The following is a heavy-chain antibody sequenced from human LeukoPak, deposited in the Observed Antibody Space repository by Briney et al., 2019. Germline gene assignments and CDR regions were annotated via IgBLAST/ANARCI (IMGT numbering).Heavy chain of an antibody. V-gene: IGHV4-34*01. CDR1: GGSFSGYY. J-gene: IGHJ4*02. CDR3: ARAPPSGGWLDY. Sequence: PSETLSLTCAVYGGSFSGYYWSWIRQPPGKGLGWIGEINHSGSTNYNPSLKSRVTISVDTSKNQFSLKLSSVTAADTAVYYCARAPPSGGWLDYWGQGTLVTVSS. CDR2: INHSGST. D-gene: IGHD3-16*01.